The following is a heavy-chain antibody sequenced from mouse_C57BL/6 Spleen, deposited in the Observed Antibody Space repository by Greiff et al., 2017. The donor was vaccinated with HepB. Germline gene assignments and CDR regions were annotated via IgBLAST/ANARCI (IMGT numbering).Heavy chain of an antibody. D-gene: IGHD1-1*01. J-gene: IGHJ1*03. CDR1: GFTFTDYY. CDR3: ARIYYYGSSLWYFDV. CDR2: IRNKANGYTT. Sequence: EVQLVESGGGLVQPGGSLSLSCAASGFTFTDYYMSWVRQPPGKALEWLGFIRNKANGYTTEYSASVKGRFTISRDNSQSILYLQMNALRAEDSATYYCARIYYYGSSLWYFDVWGTGTTVTVSS. V-gene: IGHV7-3*01.